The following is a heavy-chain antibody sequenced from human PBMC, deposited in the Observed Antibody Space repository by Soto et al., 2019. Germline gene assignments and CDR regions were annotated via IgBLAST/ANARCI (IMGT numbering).Heavy chain of an antibody. J-gene: IGHJ4*02. CDR3: ARVGSAWPSYFDY. D-gene: IGHD6-19*01. CDR2: VYNSGST. Sequence: PSETLSLTCTVSGGSVSSGSYYRSWIRQPPGKGLEWIGYVYNSGSTNYNPSLRGRVTISVDTSKNQFSLKLSSVTAADTAVYYCARVGSAWPSYFDYWAQGTLVTVSS. CDR1: GGSVSSGSYY. V-gene: IGHV4-61*01.